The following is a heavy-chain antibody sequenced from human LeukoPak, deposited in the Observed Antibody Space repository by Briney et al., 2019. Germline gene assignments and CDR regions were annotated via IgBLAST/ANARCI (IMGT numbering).Heavy chain of an antibody. D-gene: IGHD3-22*01. CDR3: AKDYYYDSSGYYSSFDY. J-gene: IGHJ4*02. Sequence: GGSLRLSCAASGFTFNSYAMSWVRQAPGKGLEWVSAISGSGGSTYYADSVKGRFTISRDNSKNTLYLQMNSLRAEDTAVYYCAKDYYYDSSGYYSSFDYWGQGTLVTVSS. CDR1: GFTFNSYA. CDR2: ISGSGGST. V-gene: IGHV3-23*01.